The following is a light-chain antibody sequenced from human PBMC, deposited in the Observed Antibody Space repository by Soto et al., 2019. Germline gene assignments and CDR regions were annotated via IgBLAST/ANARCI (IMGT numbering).Light chain of an antibody. V-gene: IGLV1-40*01. CDR2: GNS. CDR1: SSNIGAGYD. CDR3: QSYDSSLSGWV. J-gene: IGLJ3*02. Sequence: QSVLKQPPSVAGAPGQRVTISCTGSSSNIGAGYDVHWYQQLPGTAPKLLIYGNSNRPSGVPDRFSGSKSGTSASLAITGREAEDEADYYCQSYDSSLSGWVFGGGTKVTVL.